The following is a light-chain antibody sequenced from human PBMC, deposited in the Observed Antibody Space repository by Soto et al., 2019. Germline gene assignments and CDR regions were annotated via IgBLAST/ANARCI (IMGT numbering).Light chain of an antibody. CDR2: DAS. J-gene: IGKJ1*01. V-gene: IGKV3-20*01. CDR1: QTVRNNY. CDR3: QQYYTTRWT. Sequence: EFVLTQSPGTLSLSPGERATLSCRASQTVRNNYLAWYQQKPGQAPRLLIYDASSRATGIPDRFSGGGSGTDFTLTISSLQAEDVAVYYCQQYYTTRWTFGQGTKVDIK.